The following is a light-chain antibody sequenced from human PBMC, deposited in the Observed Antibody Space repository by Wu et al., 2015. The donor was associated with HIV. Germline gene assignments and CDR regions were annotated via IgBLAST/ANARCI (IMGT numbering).Light chain of an antibody. CDR2: EAS. CDR3: QQYNSYPYT. J-gene: IGKJ2*01. CDR1: QRISNW. Sequence: DIHMTQSPSTLSASVGDRVTITCRASQRISNWVAWYQQKPGKAPKLLIYEASRLQNGVPSRFSGSGSGTEFTLTINTLQPEDFASYHCQQYNSYPYTFGQGPSWTSN. V-gene: IGKV1-5*03.